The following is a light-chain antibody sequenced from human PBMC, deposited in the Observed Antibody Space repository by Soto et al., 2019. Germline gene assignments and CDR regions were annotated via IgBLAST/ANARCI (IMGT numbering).Light chain of an antibody. CDR3: QQYGNSPWT. CDR2: STS. CDR1: QRFGSSN. V-gene: IGKV3-20*01. J-gene: IGKJ1*01. Sequence: EIVLTQSPGTLSLSPGERGTLSCRASQRFGSSNLAWYQQKPGQAPRFLIYSTSSRATGIPDRFSGSGSGTDFTLTISRLEPEDFAVYYCQQYGNSPWTFGQGTKVEIK.